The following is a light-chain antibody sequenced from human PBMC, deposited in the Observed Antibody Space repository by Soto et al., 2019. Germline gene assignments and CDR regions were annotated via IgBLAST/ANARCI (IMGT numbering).Light chain of an antibody. V-gene: IGLV1-40*01. Sequence: QSVLTQPPSVSGAPGQSVTISCTGSSSNIGAGYDVHWYQQLPGTAPKLLIYGNSNRPSGVPDRFSGSKSGTSASLAITGLQAEDEADDYGQSYDSSLSGPVVFGGGTKLTVL. CDR2: GNS. J-gene: IGLJ2*01. CDR3: QSYDSSLSGPVV. CDR1: SSNIGAGYD.